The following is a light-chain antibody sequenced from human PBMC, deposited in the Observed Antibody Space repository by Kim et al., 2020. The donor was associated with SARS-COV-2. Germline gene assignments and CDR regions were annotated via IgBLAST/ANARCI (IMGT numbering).Light chain of an antibody. J-gene: IGLJ3*02. Sequence: ASVKLTCTLSSGHNTYAIAWHQQQPEKGPRFLMKLNSYGSHTKGDGIPDRFSGSSSGAGRYLTISSLQSEDEADYYCQTWDTGIQVFGGGTQLTVL. CDR1: SGHNTYA. CDR3: QTWDTGIQV. V-gene: IGLV4-69*01. CDR2: LNSYGSH.